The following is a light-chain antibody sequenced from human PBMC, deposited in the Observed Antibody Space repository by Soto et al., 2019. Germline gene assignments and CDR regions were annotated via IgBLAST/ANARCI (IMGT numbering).Light chain of an antibody. CDR2: GAS. J-gene: IGKJ3*01. V-gene: IGKV3-20*01. Sequence: DIVLTQSPGTLSLSPGERATLSCRASQSVSSKSLAWYQQKPGQAPRVLIYGASIRATGIPDRFSGGGSGTAFTLTITRLEPEDFAVYSCQQYGSSLFTFGPGTKVDIK. CDR3: QQYGSSLFT. CDR1: QSVSSKS.